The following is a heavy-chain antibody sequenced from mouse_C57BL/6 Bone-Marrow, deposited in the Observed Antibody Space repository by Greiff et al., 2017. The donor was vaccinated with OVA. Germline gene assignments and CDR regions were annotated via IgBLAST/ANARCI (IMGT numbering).Heavy chain of an antibody. CDR3: AREAYGNPYAMDY. CDR1: GYTFTSYW. D-gene: IGHD2-1*01. Sequence: QVQLQQPGAELVRPGSSVKLSCKASGYTFTSYWMHWVKQRPIQGLEWIGNIDPSDSETHYNQKFKDKATLTVDKSSSTAYMQLSSLTSEDSAVYYCAREAYGNPYAMDYGGRGTSVTVSS. CDR2: IDPSDSET. J-gene: IGHJ4*01. V-gene: IGHV1-52*01.